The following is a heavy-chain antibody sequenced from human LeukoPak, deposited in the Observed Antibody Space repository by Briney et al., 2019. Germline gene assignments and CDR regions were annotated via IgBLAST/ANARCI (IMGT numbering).Heavy chain of an antibody. Sequence: GGSLRLSCAASGFTFSSYNMNWVRQAPGKGLEWVSYITSSGGITYYADSVKGRFTVSRDNAKNSLFLQMNSLRAEDTAIYYCAGERNCGGDCYQGSWFDPWGQGTLVTVSS. CDR3: AGERNCGGDCYQGSWFDP. D-gene: IGHD2-21*02. CDR1: GFTFSSYN. V-gene: IGHV3-48*04. CDR2: ITSSGGIT. J-gene: IGHJ5*02.